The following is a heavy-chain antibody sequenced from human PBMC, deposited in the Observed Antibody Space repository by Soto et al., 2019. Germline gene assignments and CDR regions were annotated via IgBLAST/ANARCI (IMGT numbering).Heavy chain of an antibody. CDR3: ASGIYCSVTNCLVGNWFDP. CDR1: GFTFSSFS. Sequence: EVQLVESGGGLVKPGGSLRLSCAASGFTFSSFSMNWVRQAPGKGLEWVSSISSSSGYIYYADSVKGRFFISRDNAKNSLSLQMNSLRVEDTAVYYCASGIYCSVTNCLVGNWFDPWGQGTLVTVSS. V-gene: IGHV3-21*02. CDR2: ISSSSGYI. J-gene: IGHJ5*02. D-gene: IGHD2-2*01.